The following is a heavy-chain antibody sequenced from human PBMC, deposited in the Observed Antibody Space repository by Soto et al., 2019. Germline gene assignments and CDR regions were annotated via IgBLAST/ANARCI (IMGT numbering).Heavy chain of an antibody. J-gene: IGHJ5*02. CDR1: GYTFTSYG. V-gene: IGHV1-18*01. CDR3: ARVELLWFGSNWFDP. Sequence: ASVKVSCKASGYTFTSYGISWVRQAPGQGLEWMGWISAYNGNTNYAQKLQGRVTMTTDTSTSTAYMELRSLRSDDTAVYYCARVELLWFGSNWFDPWGQGTPVTVSS. CDR2: ISAYNGNT. D-gene: IGHD3-10*01.